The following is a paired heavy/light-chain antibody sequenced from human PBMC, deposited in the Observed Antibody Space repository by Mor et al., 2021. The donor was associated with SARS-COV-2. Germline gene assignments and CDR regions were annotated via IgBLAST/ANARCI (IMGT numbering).Heavy chain of an antibody. Sequence: QVHLVQSGAEVKKPGASVKVSCKASGYTFTSYYMHWVRQAPGQGPEWMGIINPSGGNTTYAQGFQARVTMTRDTSTSTVYMELSSLRSEDTAVYYCARAEGYHDDLTVRYYHHYGMDVWGQGTTVTVSS. V-gene: IGHV1-46*01. D-gene: IGHD3-9*01. CDR1: GYTFTSYY. CDR2: INPSGGNT. CDR3: ARAEGYHDDLTVRYYHHYGMDV. J-gene: IGHJ6*02.
Light chain of an antibody. CDR3: QSYDTSLSGWV. CDR2: GDI. J-gene: IGLJ3*02. CDR1: SSSIGAGYD. Sequence: QSVLTQPPSVSGAPGQRVTISCTGSSSSIGAGYDVHWYQQLPGIAPKLLIYGDINRPSGVPDRFSGSKSGTSASLAITGLQAEDEADYFCQSYDTSLSGWVFGGGTKLTVL. V-gene: IGLV1-40*01.